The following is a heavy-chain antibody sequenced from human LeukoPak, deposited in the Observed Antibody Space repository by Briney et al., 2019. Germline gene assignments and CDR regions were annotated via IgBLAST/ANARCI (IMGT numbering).Heavy chain of an antibody. CDR1: GFTFSSYS. CDR2: ISSSSSYI. D-gene: IGHD3-22*01. J-gene: IGHJ5*02. V-gene: IGHV3-21*01. CDR3: ARDTAYDSSGYYRFDP. Sequence: GGSLRLSCAASGFTFSSYSMNWVRQAPGKGLEWVSSISSSSSYIYYADSVKGRFTISRDNAKNSLYLQMNSLRAEDTAVYYCARDTAYDSSGYYRFDPWGQGTLVTVSS.